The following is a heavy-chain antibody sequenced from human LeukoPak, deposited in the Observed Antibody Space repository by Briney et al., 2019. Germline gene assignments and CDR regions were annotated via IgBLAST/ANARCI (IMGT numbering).Heavy chain of an antibody. CDR1: GYTFTGYY. J-gene: IGHJ4*02. V-gene: IGHV1-2*02. D-gene: IGHD3-10*01. CDR3: ARGRFYTSGSYYNRLDY. Sequence: GASVKVSCKASGYTFTGYYIHWVRQAPGQGLEGMGWINPDSGGTNYAQKFQGRVTMTWDTSISTAYMELSRLRSDDTAIYYCARGRFYTSGSYYNRLDYWGQGTLVTVSS. CDR2: INPDSGGT.